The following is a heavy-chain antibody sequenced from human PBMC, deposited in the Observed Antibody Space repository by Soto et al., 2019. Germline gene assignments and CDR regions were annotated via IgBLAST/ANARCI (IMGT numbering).Heavy chain of an antibody. V-gene: IGHV4-31*03. CDR2: IYYSGST. CDR1: GDSISSGGYY. J-gene: IGHJ4*02. CDR3: ARKVDY. Sequence: QVQLQESGPGLVKPSQTLSLTCTVSGDSISSGGYYWSWIRQHPGKGLEWIGYIYYSGSTYYNPTHMSGVTISGDTSKNQFSLKRSSVTAAGAAVYYCARKVDYWGQGTLVTVAS.